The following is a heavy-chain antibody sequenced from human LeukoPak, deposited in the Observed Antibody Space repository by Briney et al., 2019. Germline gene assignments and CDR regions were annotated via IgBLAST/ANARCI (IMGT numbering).Heavy chain of an antibody. J-gene: IGHJ6*02. CDR1: GGPITNFY. Sequence: SETLSLTCTLSGGPITNFYGGWIRQSPGKGLELIGYIYYSGTTNYSPSLKSRVTISVDTSKNQCSLKLSSGTAREPALYYCARAHSSYAPGYYGMDVWGQGTAVTVSS. CDR2: IYYSGTT. CDR3: ARAHSSYAPGYYGMDV. D-gene: IGHD4-11*01. V-gene: IGHV4-59*01.